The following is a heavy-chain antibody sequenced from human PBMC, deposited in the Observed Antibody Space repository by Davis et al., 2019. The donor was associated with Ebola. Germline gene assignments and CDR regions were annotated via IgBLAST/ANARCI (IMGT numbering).Heavy chain of an antibody. CDR2: INPNSGGT. CDR1: GYTFTGYY. V-gene: IGHV1-2*02. CDR3: ASGNNVLLWFGQPHMDV. D-gene: IGHD3-10*01. Sequence: ASVKVSCKASGYTFTGYYMHWVRQAPGQGLEWMGWINPNSGGTNYAQKFQGRVTMTRDTSISTAYMELSRLRSDDTAVYYCASGNNVLLWFGQPHMDVWGQGTTVTVSS. J-gene: IGHJ6*02.